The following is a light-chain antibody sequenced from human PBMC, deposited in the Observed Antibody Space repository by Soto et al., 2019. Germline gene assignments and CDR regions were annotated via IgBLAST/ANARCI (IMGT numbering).Light chain of an antibody. V-gene: IGKV3-20*01. J-gene: IGKJ3*01. CDR2: CAS. Sequence: EIVLTQYPGTLSLSPGERATLSCRASQSVSSSYLAWYQQKPGQAPRLLIYCASSRATAIPDRFSGSGSGTDFTLTISRLEPEDFAVYYCQQYGSSPLTFGPGTKVDIK. CDR1: QSVSSSY. CDR3: QQYGSSPLT.